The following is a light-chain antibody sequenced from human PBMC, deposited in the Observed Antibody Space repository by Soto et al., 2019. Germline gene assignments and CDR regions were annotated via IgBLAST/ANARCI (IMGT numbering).Light chain of an antibody. Sequence: EIVLTQSPATLSLSPGERATLSCRASQSVSSYLAWYQQKPGQAPRLLIYDASNRATGIPARFSGSGSGTDFTLTIRGLEPEDFAVYYCQQRSVWPITFGQGTRLEIK. CDR3: QQRSVWPIT. J-gene: IGKJ5*01. CDR1: QSVSSY. CDR2: DAS. V-gene: IGKV3-11*01.